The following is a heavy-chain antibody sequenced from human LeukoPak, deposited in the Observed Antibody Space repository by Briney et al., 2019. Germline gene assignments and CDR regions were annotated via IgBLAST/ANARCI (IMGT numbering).Heavy chain of an antibody. J-gene: IGHJ3*02. CDR3: AREGGTLGYGDYYDAFDI. V-gene: IGHV3-7*03. CDR2: IKQDGSEK. CDR1: GFTFSGSW. D-gene: IGHD4-17*01. Sequence: GGPLRLSCAASGFTFSGSWMSWVRQAPGKGLEWVATIKQDGSEKYYADSVKGRFTISRDNAKNSLYLQMNGLRAEDTALYHCAREGGTLGYGDYYDAFDIWGQGTMVTVSS.